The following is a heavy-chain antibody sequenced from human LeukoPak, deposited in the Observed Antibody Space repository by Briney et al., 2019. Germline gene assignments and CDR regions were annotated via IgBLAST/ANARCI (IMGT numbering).Heavy chain of an antibody. V-gene: IGHV1-18*01. CDR3: ARSTGIAVAGDFDY. J-gene: IGHJ4*02. D-gene: IGHD6-19*01. Sequence: ASVKVSCKASGYTFTSYSISWVRQAPGQGLEWMGWISAYNGNTNYAQKLQGRVTMTTDTSTSTAYMELRSLRSDDTAVYYCARSTGIAVAGDFDYWGQGTLVTVSS. CDR1: GYTFTSYS. CDR2: ISAYNGNT.